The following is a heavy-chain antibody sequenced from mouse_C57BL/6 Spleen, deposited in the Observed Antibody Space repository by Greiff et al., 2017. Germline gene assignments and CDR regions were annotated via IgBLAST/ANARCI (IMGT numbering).Heavy chain of an antibody. Sequence: DVQLVESEGGLVQPGSSMKLSCTASGFTFSDYYMAWVRQVPEKGLEWVANINYDGSSTYYLDSLKSRFIISRDNAKNILYLQMSSLKSEDTATYYCARERLGRDWYFDVWGTGTTVTVSS. CDR3: ARERLGRDWYFDV. D-gene: IGHD4-1*01. V-gene: IGHV5-16*01. J-gene: IGHJ1*03. CDR2: INYDGSST. CDR1: GFTFSDYY.